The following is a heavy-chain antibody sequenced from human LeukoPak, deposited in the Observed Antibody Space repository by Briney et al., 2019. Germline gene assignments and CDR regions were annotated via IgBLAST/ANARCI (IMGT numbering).Heavy chain of an antibody. CDR3: AKEIFSGLLYIDY. V-gene: IGHV4-59*01. J-gene: IGHJ4*02. CDR2: IYYSGST. CDR1: GGFISSYY. Sequence: SETLSLTCTVSGGFISSYYWSWIRQPPGKGLEWIGYIYYSGSTNYNPSLKSRVTISVDTSKNQFSLKLSSVTAADTAVYYCAKEIFSGLLYIDYWGQGTLVTVSS. D-gene: IGHD5-12*01.